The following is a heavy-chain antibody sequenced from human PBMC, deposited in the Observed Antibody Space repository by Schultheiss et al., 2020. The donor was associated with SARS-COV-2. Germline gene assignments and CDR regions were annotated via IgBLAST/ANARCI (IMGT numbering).Heavy chain of an antibody. CDR1: GFTFGSYA. D-gene: IGHD3-22*01. V-gene: IGHV3-23*01. J-gene: IGHJ6*01. CDR3: AKSLNGDSSGYSRYPQYYYYYGMDV. Sequence: GGSLRLSCAASGFTFGSYAMSWVRQAPGMGLDWVSAISASGGSTYYADSVKGRFTISRDNSKNTLYLQMNSLRAEDTAVYSCAKSLNGDSSGYSRYPQYYYYYGMDVWGQGTTVTVS. CDR2: ISASGGST.